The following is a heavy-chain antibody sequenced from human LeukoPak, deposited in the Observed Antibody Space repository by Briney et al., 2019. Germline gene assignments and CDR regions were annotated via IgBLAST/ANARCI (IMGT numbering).Heavy chain of an antibody. Sequence: GASVKVSCKASGYTFTNYGISWVRQAPGQGLEWMGWISAYNGNTNYAQKLQGRVTMTTDTSTSTAYMELRSLRSDDTAVYYCARSSIAEAYYYYYGVDVWGQGTTLTVSS. D-gene: IGHD6-19*01. CDR3: ARSSIAEAYYYYYGVDV. CDR2: ISAYNGNT. CDR1: GYTFTNYG. J-gene: IGHJ6*02. V-gene: IGHV1-18*01.